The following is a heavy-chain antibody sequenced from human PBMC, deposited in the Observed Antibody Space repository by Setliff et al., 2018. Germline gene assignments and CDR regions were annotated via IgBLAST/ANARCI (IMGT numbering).Heavy chain of an antibody. J-gene: IGHJ6*02. V-gene: IGHV1-8*02. Sequence: ASVKVSCKASGGTFSSYDINWVRQATGQGLEWMGWMNPNSGNTGYAQKFQGRVIITRNTSISTAYMELSSLRSEDTAVYYCARDEGSSYFYGMDVWGQGTTVTVSS. D-gene: IGHD6-13*01. CDR3: ARDEGSSYFYGMDV. CDR1: GGTFSSYD. CDR2: MNPNSGNT.